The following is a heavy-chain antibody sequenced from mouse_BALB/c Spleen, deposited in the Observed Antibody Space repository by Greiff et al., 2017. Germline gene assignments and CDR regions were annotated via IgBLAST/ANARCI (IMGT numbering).Heavy chain of an antibody. CDR2: ISSGSSTI. CDR1: GFTFSSFG. D-gene: IGHD2-3*01. V-gene: IGHV5-17*02. CDR3: ARDGCYGGGIAY. J-gene: IGHJ3*01. Sequence: EVHLVESGGGLVQPGGSRKLSCAASGFTFSSFGMHWVRQAPEKGLEWVAYISSGSSTIYYADTGKGRFTISRDNPKNTLFLQMTSLRSEATDMYYCARDGCYGGGIAYWGQGTLVTVSA.